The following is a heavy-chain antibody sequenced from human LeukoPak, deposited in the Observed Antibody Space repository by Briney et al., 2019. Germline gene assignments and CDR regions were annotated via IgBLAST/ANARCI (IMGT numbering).Heavy chain of an antibody. J-gene: IGHJ3*02. V-gene: IGHV1-24*01. CDR2: FDPEDGET. CDR1: GYTLTELS. CDR3: ATDKRATTFEFRRGAFDI. Sequence: GASVKVSCKVSGYTLTELSMHWVRQAPGKGLEWMGGFDPEDGETIYAQKFQGRVTMTEDTSTDTAYMELSSLRSEDTAVYYCATDKRATTFEFRRGAFDIWGQGTMVTVSS. D-gene: IGHD1-26*01.